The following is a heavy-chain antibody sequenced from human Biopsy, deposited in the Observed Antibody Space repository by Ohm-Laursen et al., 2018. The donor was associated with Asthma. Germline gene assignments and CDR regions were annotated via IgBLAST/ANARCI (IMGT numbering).Heavy chain of an antibody. J-gene: IGHJ4*02. CDR2: IYYSGST. CDR3: ARHWDWGSFFDY. CDR1: GVSISSDY. D-gene: IGHD7-27*01. V-gene: IGHV4-59*08. Sequence: GTLSLTCTVSGVSISSDYWSWIRQPPGKGLEWIGHIYYSGSTNYQPSLKSRVTISVATSKNLFSLKLSSATAADTAVYYYARHWDWGSFFDYWGQGTPVTVSS.